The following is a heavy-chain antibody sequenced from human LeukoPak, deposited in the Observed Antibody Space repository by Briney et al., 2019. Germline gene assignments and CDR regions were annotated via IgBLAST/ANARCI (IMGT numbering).Heavy chain of an antibody. CDR1: GYTFTGYY. CDR2: INPNSGGT. D-gene: IGHD2-2*01. V-gene: IGHV1-2*02. J-gene: IGHJ4*02. Sequence: VASVKVSCKASGYTFTGYYMHWVRQAPGQGLEWMGWINPNSGGTNYAQKFQGRVTMTRDTSISTAYMELSRLRSDDTAVYYCARGDIVVVPAGPGTFDYWGQGTLVTVSS. CDR3: ARGDIVVVPAGPGTFDY.